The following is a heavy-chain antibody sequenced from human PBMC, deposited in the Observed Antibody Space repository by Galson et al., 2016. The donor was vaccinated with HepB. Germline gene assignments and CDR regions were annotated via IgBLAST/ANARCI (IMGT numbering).Heavy chain of an antibody. CDR1: GFTFSSHG. V-gene: IGHV3-23*01. Sequence: SLRLSCAASGFTFSSHGMNWVRQAPGKGLEWVSGIMDSVGVTYYADSVKGRFTISRDNSKNTVYLQMNSLRAEDTAIYYCAKTSGPAVVRAPIDYWGQGTLVTVSS. CDR3: AKTSGPAVVRAPIDY. D-gene: IGHD3-10*01. J-gene: IGHJ4*02. CDR2: IMDSVGVT.